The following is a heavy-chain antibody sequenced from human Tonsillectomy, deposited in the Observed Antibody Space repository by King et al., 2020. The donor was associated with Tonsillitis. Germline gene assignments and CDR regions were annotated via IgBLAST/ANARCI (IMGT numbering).Heavy chain of an antibody. J-gene: IGHJ6*02. CDR3: ARDLGTLFGEGGMDV. CDR1: GFTFSSYA. V-gene: IGHV3-23*03. Sequence: VQLVESGGGLVQPGGSLRLSCAASGFTFSSYAMSWVRQAPGKGLEWVSVIYSGGSSPYYADSVKGRFTISRDNYKTTLYLQMNSLRAEDTAVYYCARDLGTLFGEGGMDVWGQGTTVTVSS. CDR2: IYSGGSSP. D-gene: IGHD3-10*02.